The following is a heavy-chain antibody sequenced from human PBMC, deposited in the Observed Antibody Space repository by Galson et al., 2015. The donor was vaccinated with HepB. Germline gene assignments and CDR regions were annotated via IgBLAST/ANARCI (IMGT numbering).Heavy chain of an antibody. D-gene: IGHD3-10*01. Sequence: SVKVSCKASGNTLSSYAIHWVRQAPGQRLEWMGWINTGNGNTEYSQRLQGRVTITRDTSASTAYMELSSLRSEDTAVYYCARGFLIAYHYATGSPFDYWGQGTLVTVSS. CDR2: INTGNGNT. CDR1: GNTLSSYA. J-gene: IGHJ4*02. CDR3: ARGFLIAYHYATGSPFDY. V-gene: IGHV1-3*04.